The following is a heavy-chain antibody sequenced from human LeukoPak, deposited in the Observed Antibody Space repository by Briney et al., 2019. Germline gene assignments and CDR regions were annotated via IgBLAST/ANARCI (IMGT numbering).Heavy chain of an antibody. Sequence: ASVKVSCKASGGTFSSYAISWVRQAPGQGLEWMGGIIPIFGTANYAQKFQGRVTITADESTSTAYMELSSLRSGDTAVYYCARNGDSSSWYHEFDPWGQGTLVTVSS. CDR1: GGTFSSYA. CDR2: IIPIFGTA. J-gene: IGHJ5*02. CDR3: ARNGDSSSWYHEFDP. D-gene: IGHD6-13*01. V-gene: IGHV1-69*13.